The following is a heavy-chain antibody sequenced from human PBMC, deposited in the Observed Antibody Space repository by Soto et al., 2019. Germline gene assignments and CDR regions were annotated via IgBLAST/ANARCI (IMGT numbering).Heavy chain of an antibody. J-gene: IGHJ3*02. Sequence: EVQLLESGGGLVQPGGSLRLSCAASGFTFSSYAMSWVRQAPGKGLEWVSAISGSGGSTYYADSVKGRFTISRDNSKNKLYLQMNSLRAEDTAVYYCAKDLKGVTMIEGAFDIWGQGTMVTVSS. CDR2: ISGSGGST. V-gene: IGHV3-23*01. CDR3: AKDLKGVTMIEGAFDI. D-gene: IGHD3-22*01. CDR1: GFTFSSYA.